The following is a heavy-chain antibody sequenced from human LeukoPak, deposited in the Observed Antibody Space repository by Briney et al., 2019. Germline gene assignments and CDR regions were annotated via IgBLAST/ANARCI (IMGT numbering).Heavy chain of an antibody. V-gene: IGHV4-59*01. J-gene: IGHJ5*02. CDR2: IYYSGST. CDR3: ARGHDFWSGYYQGFDP. D-gene: IGHD3-3*01. CDR1: GGSISSYY. Sequence: SETLSLTCTVSGGSISSYYWSRIRQPPGKGLEWIGYIYYSGSTNYNPSLKSRVTISVDTSKNQFSLKLSSVTAADTAVYYCARGHDFWSGYYQGFDPWGQGTLVTVSS.